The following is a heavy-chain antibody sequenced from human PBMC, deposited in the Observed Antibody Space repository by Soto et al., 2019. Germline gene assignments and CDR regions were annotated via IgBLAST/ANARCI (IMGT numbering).Heavy chain of an antibody. CDR3: ARRLSYGVAGAGTLFEF. V-gene: IGHV4-39*01. CDR2: VHYSGRT. D-gene: IGHD6-13*01. CDR1: DGSSSTSGDS. Sequence: PSETLSLTCTVCDGSSSTSGDSWGWIRQPPGKGLEWIGRVHYSGRTSYSPSLRSRVTISVDTPKSQFSLKLSSVTAADTAVYYCARRLSYGVAGAGTLFEFWGQGTLVTVSS. J-gene: IGHJ4*02.